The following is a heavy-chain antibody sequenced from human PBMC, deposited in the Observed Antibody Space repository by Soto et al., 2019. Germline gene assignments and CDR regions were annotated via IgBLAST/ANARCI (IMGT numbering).Heavy chain of an antibody. D-gene: IGHD4-17*01. CDR1: GFTVSSNY. V-gene: IGHV3-66*01. Sequence: QPGGSLRLSCAASGFTVSSNYMSWVRQAPGKGLEWVSVIYSGGNTYYADSVKGRFTISRDNSKNTLYLQMNSLRVDDTAVYYCARDPMATIDYWGQGTLVTVSS. CDR3: ARDPMATIDY. J-gene: IGHJ4*02. CDR2: IYSGGNT.